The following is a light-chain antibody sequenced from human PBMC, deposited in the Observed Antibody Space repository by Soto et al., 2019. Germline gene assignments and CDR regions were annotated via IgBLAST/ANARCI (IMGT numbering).Light chain of an antibody. CDR2: DAS. V-gene: IGKV3-11*01. CDR3: QQRSNWPSIT. CDR1: QSVSSY. Sequence: EIVLTQSPATLYLSPGERATLSCRASQSVSSYLAWYQQKPGQAPRLLIYDASNRATGIPARFSGSGSGTDFTLTISSLEPEDFAVYYGQQRSNWPSITFGQGTRLEIK. J-gene: IGKJ5*01.